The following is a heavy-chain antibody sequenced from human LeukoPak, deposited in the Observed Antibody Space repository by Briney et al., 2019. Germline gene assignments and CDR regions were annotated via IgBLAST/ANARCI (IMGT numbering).Heavy chain of an antibody. D-gene: IGHD2-2*02. Sequence: GGSLRLSCAASGFTFSGYGMHWVRQAPGKGLEWVAVIWYDGSNKYYADSVKGQFTISRDNSKNTLYLQMNSLRAEDTAVYYCARDNYCSSTSCYNFDYWGQGTLVTVSS. J-gene: IGHJ4*02. CDR2: IWYDGSNK. CDR1: GFTFSGYG. CDR3: ARDNYCSSTSCYNFDY. V-gene: IGHV3-33*01.